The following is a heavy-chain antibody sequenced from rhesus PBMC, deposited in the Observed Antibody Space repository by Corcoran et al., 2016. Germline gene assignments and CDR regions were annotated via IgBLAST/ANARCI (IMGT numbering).Heavy chain of an antibody. CDR3: AIESTAATFYYFDY. CDR2: INGNSGST. D-gene: IGHD4-29*01. CDR1: GASISRYW. V-gene: IGHV4-80*01. Sequence: QVQLQESGPGLVKPSETLSLTCTVSGASISRYWWSWIRQPPVTGLEWIGEINGNSGSTNYNPSLKSRVTISSDTSKNQFSLKLSSVTAADTAVYYCAIESTAATFYYFDYWGQGALVTVSS. J-gene: IGHJ4*01.